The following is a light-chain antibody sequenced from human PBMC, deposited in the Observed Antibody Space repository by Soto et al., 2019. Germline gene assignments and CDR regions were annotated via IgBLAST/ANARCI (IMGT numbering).Light chain of an antibody. CDR3: QQYGSSLPRT. CDR2: DAS. J-gene: IGKJ1*01. CDR1: QSVRNNY. Sequence: EIVLTQSPGTLSLSPGERATLSCRASQSVRNNYLAWYQQKPGQAPRLLIYDASSRATDIPDRFGGSGSGTDFTLTIRRLEPEDFAVYVCQQYGSSLPRTFGQGTKVETK. V-gene: IGKV3-20*01.